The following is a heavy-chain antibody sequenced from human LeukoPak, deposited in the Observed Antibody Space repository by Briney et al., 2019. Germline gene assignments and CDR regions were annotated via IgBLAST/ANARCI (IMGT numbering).Heavy chain of an antibody. CDR1: GHTFTSYD. CDR3: ARGGSSGYKYYYYGMDV. CDR2: MNPNSGNT. J-gene: IGHJ6*02. Sequence: ASVKVSCKASGHTFTSYDINWVRQATGQGLEWMGWMNPNSGNTGYAQKFQGRVTMTRNTSISTAYMELSSLRSEDTAVYCCARGGSSGYKYYYYGMDVWGQGTTVTVSS. D-gene: IGHD5-12*01. V-gene: IGHV1-8*02.